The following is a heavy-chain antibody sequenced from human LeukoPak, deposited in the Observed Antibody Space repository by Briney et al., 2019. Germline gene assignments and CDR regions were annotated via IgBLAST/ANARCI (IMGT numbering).Heavy chain of an antibody. Sequence: GGSLRLTCAASGFTVSSNYMSWVRQAPGTGLEWVANIKQDGSEKYYVDSVKGRFTISRDNAKNSLYLQMNSLRVEDTAVYYCARTTGDCWGQGTLVIVSS. D-gene: IGHD1-14*01. CDR3: ARTTGDC. J-gene: IGHJ4*02. CDR1: GFTVSSNY. CDR2: IKQDGSEK. V-gene: IGHV3-7*01.